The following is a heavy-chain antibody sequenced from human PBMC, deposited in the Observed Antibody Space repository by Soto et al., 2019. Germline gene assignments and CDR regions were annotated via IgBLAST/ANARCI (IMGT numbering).Heavy chain of an antibody. Sequence: EVQLLESGGRLVQPGGSLRLSCVASGFSFSSYGMSWVRQAPGKGLEWVSSISGSGGDTYYADSVKGRFTISRDNAENTLYLQMKSQTVEDTARYYCAKVRGFYTSRWYEPFDSWGQGTLVTVSS. CDR2: ISGSGGDT. CDR3: AKVRGFYTSRWYEPFDS. J-gene: IGHJ4*02. V-gene: IGHV3-23*01. D-gene: IGHD6-13*01. CDR1: GFSFSSYG.